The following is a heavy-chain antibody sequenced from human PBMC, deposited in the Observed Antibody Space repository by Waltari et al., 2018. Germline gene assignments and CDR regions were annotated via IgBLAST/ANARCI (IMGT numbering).Heavy chain of an antibody. CDR3: ARGSPYYDILTGYYSYYYYYMDV. CDR2: INHSGST. D-gene: IGHD3-9*01. Sequence: QVQLQQWGAGLLKPSETLSLTCAVYGGSFSGYYWSWIRQPPGKGLEWIGEINHSGSTNYHPSLKSRVTISVDTSKNQFSLKLSSVTAADTAVYYCARGSPYYDILTGYYSYYYYYMDVWGKGTTVTISS. J-gene: IGHJ6*03. V-gene: IGHV4-34*01. CDR1: GGSFSGYY.